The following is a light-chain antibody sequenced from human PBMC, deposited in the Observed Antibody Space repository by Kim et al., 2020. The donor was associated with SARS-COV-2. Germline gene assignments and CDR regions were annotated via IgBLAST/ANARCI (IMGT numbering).Light chain of an antibody. CDR3: SSYTSSSTSPYV. V-gene: IGLV2-14*01. Sequence: QSALTQPASVSGSPGQSITISCTGTSSDVGGYNYVSWYQQHPGKAPKLMIYDVSKRPSGVSNRFSGSKSGNTASLTISGLQAEDEADYYYSSYTSSSTSPYVFGTGTKVTVL. J-gene: IGLJ1*01. CDR1: SSDVGGYNY. CDR2: DVS.